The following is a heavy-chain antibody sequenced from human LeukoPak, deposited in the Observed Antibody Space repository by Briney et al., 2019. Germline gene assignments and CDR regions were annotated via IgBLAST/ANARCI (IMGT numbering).Heavy chain of an antibody. V-gene: IGHV3-30*02. CDR2: IQYNGNNK. Sequence: QPGGSLRLSCAASGFTFSNYGMHWVRQAPGKGLEWVAYIQYNGNNKYHKDSVKGRFTISSDNSKNTLSLQMNSLSIEDTAVYYCAREAPETDSAFDIWGQGTMVTVSS. CDR3: AREAPETDSAFDI. D-gene: IGHD1-14*01. CDR1: GFTFSNYG. J-gene: IGHJ3*02.